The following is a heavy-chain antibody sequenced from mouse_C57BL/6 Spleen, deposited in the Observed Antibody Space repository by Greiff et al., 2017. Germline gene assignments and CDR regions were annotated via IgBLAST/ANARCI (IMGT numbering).Heavy chain of an antibody. Sequence: EVHLVESEGGLVQPGSSMKLSCTASGFTFSDYYMAWVRQVPEKGLEWVANINYDGSSTYYLDSLKSRFIISRDNAKNILYLQMSSLKSEDTATYYCARENGNYVGYAMDYWGQGTSVTVSS. J-gene: IGHJ4*01. D-gene: IGHD2-1*01. CDR1: GFTFSDYY. CDR3: ARENGNYVGYAMDY. CDR2: INYDGSST. V-gene: IGHV5-16*01.